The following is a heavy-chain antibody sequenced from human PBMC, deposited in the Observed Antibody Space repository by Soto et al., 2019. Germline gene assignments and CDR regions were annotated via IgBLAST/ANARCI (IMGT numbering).Heavy chain of an antibody. Sequence: EVQLLESGGGLVQPGGSLRLSCAASGFMFNTYAMSWVRQAPGKGLEWVSSLSSSGSSTYYGDSVKGRFTISRDNSKNTLYLQMNSLRAEDTAVYYCAKDSDYYDSNLYFDYWGQGTLVTVSS. D-gene: IGHD3-22*01. J-gene: IGHJ4*02. CDR3: AKDSDYYDSNLYFDY. CDR2: LSSSGSST. CDR1: GFMFNTYA. V-gene: IGHV3-23*01.